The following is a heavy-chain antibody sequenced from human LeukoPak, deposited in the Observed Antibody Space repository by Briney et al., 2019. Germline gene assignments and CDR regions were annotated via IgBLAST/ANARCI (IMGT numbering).Heavy chain of an antibody. Sequence: SETLSLTCTVSGGSISSTSYYWAWIRQPPGKGLEWVGSFHYSAGTYYNPSLKSRVTISVDTSKNQFSLKVYSVTAADTAVYYCARRIVGATSFDYWGQGTLVTVSS. CDR3: ARRIVGATSFDY. CDR2: FHYSAGT. CDR1: GGSISSTSYY. D-gene: IGHD1-26*01. V-gene: IGHV4-39*07. J-gene: IGHJ4*02.